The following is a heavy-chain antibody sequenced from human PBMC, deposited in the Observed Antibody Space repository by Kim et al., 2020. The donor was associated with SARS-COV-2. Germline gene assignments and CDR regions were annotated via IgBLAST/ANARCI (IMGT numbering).Heavy chain of an antibody. J-gene: IGHJ6*02. Sequence: GESLKISCKGSGYSFTSYWIGWVRQMPGKGLEWMGIIYPGDSDTRYSPSFQGQVTISADKSISTAYLQWSSLKASDTAMYYCARQKDATTAYYYYYGMDVCCQGTTVTVSS. D-gene: IGHD1-1*01. CDR2: IYPGDSDT. CDR1: GYSFTSYW. V-gene: IGHV5-51*01. CDR3: ARQKDATTAYYYYYGMDV.